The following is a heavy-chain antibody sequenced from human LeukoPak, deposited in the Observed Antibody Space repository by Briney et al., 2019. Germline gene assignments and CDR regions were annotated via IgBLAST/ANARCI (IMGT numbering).Heavy chain of an antibody. CDR1: GFTFSSYG. V-gene: IGHV3-33*01. D-gene: IGHD5-18*01. Sequence: GGSLRLSCAASGFTFSSYGMHWVRQAPGKGLEWVAVIWYDGSNKYYADSVKGRFTISRDNSKNTLYLQMNSLRAEDTAVYYCARGTGYGYVDYWGQGTLVTVSS. J-gene: IGHJ4*02. CDR3: ARGTGYGYVDY. CDR2: IWYDGSNK.